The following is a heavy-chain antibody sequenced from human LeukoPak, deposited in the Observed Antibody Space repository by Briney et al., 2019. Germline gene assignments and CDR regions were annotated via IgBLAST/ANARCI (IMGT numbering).Heavy chain of an antibody. V-gene: IGHV4-34*01. CDR2: INHSGST. Sequence: SETLSLTCAVYGGSFSGYYWSWIRQPPGKGLEWIGEINHSGSTNYNPSLKSRVTISVDTSKNQFSLKLSSVTAADTAVYYCARLPWDYVWGSYRYPFDYWGQGTLVTVSS. CDR1: GGSFSGYY. CDR3: ARLPWDYVWGSYRYPFDY. D-gene: IGHD3-16*02. J-gene: IGHJ4*02.